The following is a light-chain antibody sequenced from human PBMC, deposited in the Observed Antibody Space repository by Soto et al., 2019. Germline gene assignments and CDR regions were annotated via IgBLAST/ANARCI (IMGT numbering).Light chain of an antibody. CDR3: QQYINSPWT. J-gene: IGKJ1*01. V-gene: IGKV3-20*01. CDR2: GAS. CDR1: QSVGSSY. Sequence: VLTQSPGTLSLSAGERATLSCGASQSVGSSYLAWYQQKPGQAPRLLIYGASTMATGIPDRFSGSGSGTEYTLTISRLEPEDFAVYYCQQYINSPWTFGQGTKVEI.